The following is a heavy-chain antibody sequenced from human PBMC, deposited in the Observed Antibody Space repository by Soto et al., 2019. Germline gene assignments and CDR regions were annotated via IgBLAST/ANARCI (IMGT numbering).Heavy chain of an antibody. J-gene: IGHJ6*02. CDR3: ASFSLTIFDPSNDYCGMGV. CDR2: ISYSGST. CDR1: GGSISSGEYY. Sequence: SETLSLTCTVSGGSISSGEYYCILIRQPPGKGLEWIGYISYSGSTHYSPSLKSRVSITVDTSKNQFSLNLASVSAEDTAVYYCASFSLTIFDPSNDYCGMGVCGLGITVTVSS. D-gene: IGHD3-3*01. V-gene: IGHV4-30-4*01.